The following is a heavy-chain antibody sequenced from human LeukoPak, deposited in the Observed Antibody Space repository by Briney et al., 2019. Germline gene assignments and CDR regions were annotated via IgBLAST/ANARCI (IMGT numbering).Heavy chain of an antibody. CDR2: INSEGNIT. J-gene: IGHJ4*02. CDR3: AARGSSWSMFDY. D-gene: IGHD6-13*01. V-gene: IGHV3-74*01. CDR1: GFTFSKYW. Sequence: GGSLRLSCVGSGFTFSKYWMHWVRQAPGKGPVWVSRINSEGNITTYADSVKGRFTISRDNSKNTLYLQMNSLRAEDTAVYYCAARGSSWSMFDYWGQGVLVTVSS.